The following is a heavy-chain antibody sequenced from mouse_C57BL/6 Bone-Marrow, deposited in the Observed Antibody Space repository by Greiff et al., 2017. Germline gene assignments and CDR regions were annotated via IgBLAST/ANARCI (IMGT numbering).Heavy chain of an antibody. CDR2: IRHKANGYTT. Sequence: EVKLVESGGGLVQPGGSLSLSCAASGFTFTAYYMSWVRQPPGKALEWLGFIRHKANGYTTEYSASVKGRFTISRDNSQSILYLQMNALRAEDSATYCCASLITTVGDYWGQGTTLTVSS. V-gene: IGHV7-3*01. J-gene: IGHJ2*01. CDR3: ASLITTVGDY. D-gene: IGHD1-2*01. CDR1: GFTFTAYY.